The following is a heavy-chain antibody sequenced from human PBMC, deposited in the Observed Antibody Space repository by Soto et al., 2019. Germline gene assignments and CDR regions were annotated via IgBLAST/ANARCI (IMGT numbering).Heavy chain of an antibody. Sequence: ASVKVSGKASRYTFTNFYIDWLRQAPGQGLEWMGIINPSGGSTTYPQKFQGRVTMTRDTSTSTVHMELISLRSEHTAVYYCARSLVGRPLDLWGEGTTVPVSP. D-gene: IGHD1-26*01. J-gene: IGHJ6*04. CDR3: ARSLVGRPLDL. V-gene: IGHV1-46*01. CDR2: INPSGGST. CDR1: RYTFTNFY.